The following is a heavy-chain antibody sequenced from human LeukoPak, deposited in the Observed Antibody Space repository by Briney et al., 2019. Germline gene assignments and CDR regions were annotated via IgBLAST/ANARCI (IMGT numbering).Heavy chain of an antibody. J-gene: IGHJ4*02. V-gene: IGHV4-59*12. D-gene: IGHD6-6*01. CDR3: ARGGIAARPDSRFDY. CDR2: IYYSGST. Sequence: SETLSLTCTVSSGSISSYYWSWIRQPPGKGLEWIGYIYYSGSTNYNTSLKSRVTISVDTSKNQFSLKLSSVTAADTAVYYCARGGIAARPDSRFDYWGQGTLVTVSS. CDR1: SGSISSYY.